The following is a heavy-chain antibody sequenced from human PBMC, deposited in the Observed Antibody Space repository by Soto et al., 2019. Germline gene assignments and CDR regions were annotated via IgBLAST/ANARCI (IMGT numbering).Heavy chain of an antibody. J-gene: IGHJ2*01. CDR1: GFTFSSYA. V-gene: IGHV3-30-3*01. CDR3: ARPLWRDDYNWGYFDL. D-gene: IGHD4-4*01. CDR2: ISYDGSNK. Sequence: QVQLVESGGGVVQPGRSLRLSCAASGFTFSSYAMHWVRQAPGKWLEWVAVISYDGSNKYYADSVKGRFTISRDNSKNTLYLQMNSLRAEYTAVYYCARPLWRDDYNWGYFDLSGRGTLVTVSS.